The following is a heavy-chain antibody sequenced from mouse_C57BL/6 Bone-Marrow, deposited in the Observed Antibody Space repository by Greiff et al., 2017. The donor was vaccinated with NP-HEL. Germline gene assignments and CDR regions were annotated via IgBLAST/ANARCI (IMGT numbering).Heavy chain of an antibody. CDR2: ISYDGSN. V-gene: IGHV3-6*01. CDR1: GYSITSGYY. CDR3: ARAHYYYGSSFDY. D-gene: IGHD1-1*01. Sequence: VQLQQSGPGLVKPSQSLSLTCSVTGYSITSGYYWNWIRQFPGNKLEWMGYISYDGSNNYNPSLKNRISITRDTSKNQFFLKLNSVTTENTATYYCARAHYYYGSSFDYWGQGTTLTVSS. J-gene: IGHJ2*01.